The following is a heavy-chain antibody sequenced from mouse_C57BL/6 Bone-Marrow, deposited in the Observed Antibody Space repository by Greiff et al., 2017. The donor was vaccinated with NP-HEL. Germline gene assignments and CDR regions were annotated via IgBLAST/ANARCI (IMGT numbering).Heavy chain of an antibody. D-gene: IGHD2-4*01. CDR2: IDPENGDT. CDR3: TTGGYVDYGAWFAY. J-gene: IGHJ3*01. V-gene: IGHV14-4*01. CDR1: GFNIKDDY. Sequence: VQLKESGAELVRPGASVKLSCTASGFNIKDDYMHWVKQRPEQGLEWIGWIDPENGDTEYASKFQGKATITADTSSNTAYLQLSSLTSEDTAVYYCTTGGYVDYGAWFAYWGQGTLVTVSA.